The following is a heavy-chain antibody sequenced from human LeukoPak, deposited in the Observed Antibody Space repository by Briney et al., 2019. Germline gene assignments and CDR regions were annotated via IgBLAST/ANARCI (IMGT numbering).Heavy chain of an antibody. J-gene: IGHJ4*02. CDR2: IYSGGST. CDR3: ARVPGFI. V-gene: IGHV3-66*01. D-gene: IGHD3-10*01. CDR1: GFTFSSYS. Sequence: GGSLRLSCAASGFTFSSYSMNWIRQAPGKGLEWVSVIYSGGSTYYADSVKGRFTISRDNSKNTLYLQMNSLRAEDTAVYYCARVPGFIWGQGTLVTVSS.